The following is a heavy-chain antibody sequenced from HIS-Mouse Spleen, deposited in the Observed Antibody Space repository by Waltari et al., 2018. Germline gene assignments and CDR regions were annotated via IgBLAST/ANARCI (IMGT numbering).Heavy chain of an antibody. J-gene: IGHJ4*02. V-gene: IGHV6-1*01. Sequence: QVQLQQSGPGLVKPSQTPHSTCPTSGASVPPNIAAWNWIRQSPSRGLEWLGRTYYRSKWYNDYAVSVKSRITINPDTSKNQFSLQLNSVTPEDTAVYYCARWAVSSGWYFDYWGQGTLVTVSS. CDR3: ARWAVSSGWYFDY. D-gene: IGHD6-19*01. CDR2: TYYRSKWYN. CDR1: GASVPPNIAA.